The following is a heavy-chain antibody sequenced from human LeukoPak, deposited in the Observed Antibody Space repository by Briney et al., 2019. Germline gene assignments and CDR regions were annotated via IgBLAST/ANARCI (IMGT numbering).Heavy chain of an antibody. V-gene: IGHV3-33*01. CDR3: VGYCSGGSCPRPGY. CDR2: IWSDGSSK. CDR1: GFTFSSYG. Sequence: GGSLRLSCAASGFTFSSYGMHWVRQAPGKGLEWVAVIWSDGSSKHYADSVKGRFTISRDNSKNTLYLQMNSLRAEDTAVYYCVGYCSGGSCPRPGYWGQGTLVTVSS. J-gene: IGHJ4*02. D-gene: IGHD2-15*01.